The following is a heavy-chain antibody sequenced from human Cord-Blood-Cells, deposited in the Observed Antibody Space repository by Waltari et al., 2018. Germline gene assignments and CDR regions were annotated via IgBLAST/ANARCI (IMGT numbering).Heavy chain of an antibody. CDR2: INHSGST. Sequence: QVQLQQWGAGLLKPSETLSLTCAVYGGSFSGYYWSWIRQHPGKGLEWIGEINHSGSTNYNPSLKSRVTISVDTSKNQFSLKLSSVTAADTAVYYCARRLLTGDGPPFDYWGQGTLVTVSS. CDR3: ARRLLTGDGPPFDY. J-gene: IGHJ4*02. CDR1: GGSFSGYY. V-gene: IGHV4-34*01. D-gene: IGHD7-27*01.